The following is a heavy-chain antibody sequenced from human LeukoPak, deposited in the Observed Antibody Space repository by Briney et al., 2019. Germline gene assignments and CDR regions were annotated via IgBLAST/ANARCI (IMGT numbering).Heavy chain of an antibody. CDR2: IKQDGSEK. CDR1: GFTFSSYW. CDR3: ARDLRGKGSGTIGYY. D-gene: IGHD3-10*01. V-gene: IGHV3-7*01. J-gene: IGHJ4*02. Sequence: GGSLRLSCAASGFTFSSYWMSWVRPAPGKGLEWVANIKQDGSEKYYVDSVRGRFTISRDNAKNSLYLQMNSLRAEDTAVYYCARDLRGKGSGTIGYYWGQGTLVTVSS.